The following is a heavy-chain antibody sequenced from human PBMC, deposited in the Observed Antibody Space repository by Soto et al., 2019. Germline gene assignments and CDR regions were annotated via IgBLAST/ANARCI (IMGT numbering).Heavy chain of an antibody. CDR3: ARGGYGSGSYY. CDR2: INSDGSTT. J-gene: IGHJ4*02. D-gene: IGHD3-10*01. Sequence: EVQLVESGGGLVQPGGSLRLSCAASGFTFSSCWMHWVRQAPGKGLVWVSRINSDGSTTSYTDSVKGRFTISTDTAKNTLYLQMNSLRAEDTAFYYCARGGYGSGSYYWGEGTLVTVSS. CDR1: GFTFSSCW. V-gene: IGHV3-74*01.